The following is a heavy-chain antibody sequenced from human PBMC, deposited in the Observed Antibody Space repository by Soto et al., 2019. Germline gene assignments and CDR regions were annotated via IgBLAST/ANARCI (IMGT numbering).Heavy chain of an antibody. CDR1: GYTFTSYY. Sequence: GASVKVSCKASGYTFTSYYMHWVRQAPGQGLEWMGIINPSGGSTSYAQKFQGRVTMTRDTSTSTDYMELSSLRSEDTAVYYCARAGAYCGGDCYLGYYYGMDVWGQGTTVTVSS. CDR2: INPSGGST. D-gene: IGHD2-21*02. V-gene: IGHV1-46*01. J-gene: IGHJ6*02. CDR3: ARAGAYCGGDCYLGYYYGMDV.